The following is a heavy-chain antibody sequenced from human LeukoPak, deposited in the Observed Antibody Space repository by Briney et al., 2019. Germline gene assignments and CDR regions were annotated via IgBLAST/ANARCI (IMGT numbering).Heavy chain of an antibody. V-gene: IGHV1-18*01. D-gene: IGHD3-22*01. Sequence: ASVKVSCKASGYTFTSYGISWVRQAPGQGLEWMGWVSGYSGDTNYAQKLQGRVTMTTDTSTSTAYMQLRSRRSDDTAVYYCARGQTYYYDSSGSPGGGPYNWFDPWGQGTLVTVSS. CDR1: GYTFTSYG. CDR3: ARGQTYYYDSSGSPGGGPYNWFDP. J-gene: IGHJ5*02. CDR2: VSGYSGDT.